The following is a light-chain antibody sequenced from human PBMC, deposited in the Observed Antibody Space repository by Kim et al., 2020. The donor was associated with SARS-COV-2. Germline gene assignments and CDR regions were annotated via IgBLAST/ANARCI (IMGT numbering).Light chain of an antibody. Sequence: VALGQTDRITCQGDSLRSYYATWDQQKPGQAPILVNYGKNNRPSGIPDRFSGSSSGNTASLTITGTQAGDEADYYCNSRDSNNNVLFGGGTRLTVL. J-gene: IGLJ2*01. CDR1: SLRSYY. V-gene: IGLV3-19*01. CDR2: GKN. CDR3: NSRDSNNNVL.